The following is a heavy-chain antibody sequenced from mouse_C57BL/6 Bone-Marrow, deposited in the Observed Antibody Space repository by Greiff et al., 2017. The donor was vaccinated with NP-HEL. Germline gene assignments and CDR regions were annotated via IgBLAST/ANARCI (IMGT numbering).Heavy chain of an antibody. D-gene: IGHD1-1*02. V-gene: IGHV1-15*01. Sequence: VKVVESGAELVRPGASVTLSCKASGYTFTDYEMHWVKQTPVHGLEWIGAIDPETGGTAYNQKFKGKAILTADKSSSTAYMELRSLTSEDSAVYYCTRLDMEDCYWGQGTTLTVSS. CDR3: TRLDMEDCY. J-gene: IGHJ2*01. CDR2: IDPETGGT. CDR1: GYTFTDYE.